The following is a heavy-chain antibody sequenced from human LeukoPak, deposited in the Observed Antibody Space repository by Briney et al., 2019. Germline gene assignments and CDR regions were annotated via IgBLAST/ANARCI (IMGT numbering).Heavy chain of an antibody. CDR2: INPNNGGT. Sequence: ASVKVSCKASGYTFTGYYIHWVRQAPGQGLEWMGWINPNNGGTISPHNFQGRVTMTRDTSNSTAYMELSRLRSDDTAVYYCARVTRGPRYYMDVWGKGTTVTVSS. J-gene: IGHJ6*03. V-gene: IGHV1-2*02. CDR3: ARVTRGPRYYMDV. CDR1: GYTFTGYY.